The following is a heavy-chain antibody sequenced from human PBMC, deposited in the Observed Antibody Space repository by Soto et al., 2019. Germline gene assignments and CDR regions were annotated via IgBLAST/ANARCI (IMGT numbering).Heavy chain of an antibody. CDR2: IIPIFGTA. CDR3: ARDEMVVATGSRTWHYYYGMDV. CDR1: GGTFSTYA. J-gene: IGHJ6*02. V-gene: IGHV1-69*12. Sequence: QVQLVQSGAEVKKPGSSVKVSCKSSGGTFSTYAISWVRQAPGQGLEWMGGIIPIFGTANYAQKFQGRVTITADESTTTAYMVVISLRSEDTAVYYCARDEMVVATGSRTWHYYYGMDVWGQGTTVTVSS. D-gene: IGHD2-15*01.